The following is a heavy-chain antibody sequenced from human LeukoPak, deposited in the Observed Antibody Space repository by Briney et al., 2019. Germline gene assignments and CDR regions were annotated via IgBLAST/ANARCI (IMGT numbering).Heavy chain of an antibody. D-gene: IGHD2-2*01. V-gene: IGHV3-23*01. CDR2: ISGSGGSA. CDR1: GFTFSSYA. CDR3: AAHYCDSTSCYAGGDY. J-gene: IGHJ4*02. Sequence: AGESLRLSCAASGFTFSSYAMSWVRQAPGKGLEWVSAISGSGGSAYYTDSVKGRFTISRDNSKNTLYLQMNSLRAEDTAVYYCAAHYCDSTSCYAGGDYWGQGTLVTVSS.